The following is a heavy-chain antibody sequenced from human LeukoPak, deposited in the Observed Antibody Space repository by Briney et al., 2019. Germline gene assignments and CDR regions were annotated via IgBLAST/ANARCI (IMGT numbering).Heavy chain of an antibody. Sequence: KPSETLSLTCTVSGGSIYNYYWSWIRQLPGKGLEWIGYIYYSGSTNYNPSLKSRVTISVDTSRNQFSLKMSSVTAADTAVYYCASYVAATYFQHWGQGTLVTVSS. D-gene: IGHD2-15*01. V-gene: IGHV4-59*01. CDR2: IYYSGST. J-gene: IGHJ1*01. CDR3: ASYVAATYFQH. CDR1: GGSIYNYY.